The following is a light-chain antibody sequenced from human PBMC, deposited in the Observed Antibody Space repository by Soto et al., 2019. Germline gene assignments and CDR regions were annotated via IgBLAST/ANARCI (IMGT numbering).Light chain of an antibody. CDR3: QQGHTLPWT. Sequence: DIQMTQSPSSLSASVGDRVTMTCRASQGISSYLNWYQLKPGKAPQLLIYDASNLHSGDPSRFSGSGSGTDFTVTSSSLQPEDVASYCCQQGHTLPWTVGQGTEVEIK. J-gene: IGKJ1*01. CDR2: DAS. V-gene: IGKV1-39*01. CDR1: QGISSY.